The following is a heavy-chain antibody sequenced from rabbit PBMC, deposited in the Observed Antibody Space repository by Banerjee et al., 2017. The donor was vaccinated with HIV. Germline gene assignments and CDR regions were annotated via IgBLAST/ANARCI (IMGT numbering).Heavy chain of an antibody. D-gene: IGHD6-1*01. CDR2: IGTSSGNT. V-gene: IGHV1S40*01. J-gene: IGHJ6*01. Sequence: QSLEESGGDLVKPGASLTLTCTASGFSFSNNYVMCWVRQAPGKGLEWIACIGTSSGNTYYASWAKGRFTISKASSTTMTLQMTSLTAADTATYFCARDRDYAYGATNAALTTWGPGTLVTVS. CDR1: GFSFSNNYV. CDR3: ARDRDYAYGATNAALTT.